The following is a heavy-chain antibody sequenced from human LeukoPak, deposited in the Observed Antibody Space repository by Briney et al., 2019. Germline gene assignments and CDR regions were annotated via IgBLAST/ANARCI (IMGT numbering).Heavy chain of an antibody. CDR2: IRSGGSPI. CDR1: GFTFSSYT. Sequence: GGSLPQTCAASGFTFSSYTMNWVRQAPGKGLEWVSYIRSGGSPIYYADSVKGRFTISRDNAKNALYLQMNSLRDEDTAVYYCVRDPDALDYWGQGTPVTVSS. CDR3: VRDPDALDY. V-gene: IGHV3-48*02. J-gene: IGHJ4*02.